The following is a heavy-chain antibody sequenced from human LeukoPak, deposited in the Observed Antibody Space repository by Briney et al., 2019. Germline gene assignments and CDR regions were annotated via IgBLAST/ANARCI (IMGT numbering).Heavy chain of an antibody. J-gene: IGHJ4*02. Sequence: ETLSLTCAVYGGSFSGYYWSWVRQAPGKGLEWVANIKQDGSEKYYVDSVKGRFTISRDNAKNSLYLQMNSLRAEDTAVYYCAREAGAAGDFDYWGQGTLVTVSS. CDR2: IKQDGSEK. CDR1: GGSFSGYY. D-gene: IGHD6-13*01. CDR3: AREAGAAGDFDY. V-gene: IGHV3-7*03.